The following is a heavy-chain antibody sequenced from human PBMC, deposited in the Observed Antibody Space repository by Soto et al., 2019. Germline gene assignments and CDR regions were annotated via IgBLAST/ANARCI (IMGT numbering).Heavy chain of an antibody. V-gene: IGHV4-59*08. CDR2: IYYSGST. CDR1: GDSISDDY. Sequence: QVQLQESGPGLVKPSETLSLTCTVSGDSISDDYWSWIRQPPGKALEWIGYIYYSGSTSYHPSFKSRVTISVDTSKTQLSLKLSSVTAADTAVYYCARVRTTLDFYYYYMDVWGIGTTVTVSS. CDR3: ARVRTTLDFYYYYMDV. D-gene: IGHD2-2*01. J-gene: IGHJ6*03.